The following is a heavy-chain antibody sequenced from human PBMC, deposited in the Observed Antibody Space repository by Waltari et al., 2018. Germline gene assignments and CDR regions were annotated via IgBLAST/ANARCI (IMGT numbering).Heavy chain of an antibody. V-gene: IGHV4-30-2*01. Sequence: QLQLQESGSGLVKPSKTLSRTCAGSGGSISSGGYPWRWIRQPPGKGLEWIGYIYQSGITFHNPSLRSRVTISLDRSKNQFSLKLSSVTAADTAVYYCARGARGGTAPFDYWGQGTLVTVSS. CDR2: IYQSGIT. J-gene: IGHJ4*02. CDR1: GGSISSGGYP. D-gene: IGHD1-1*01. CDR3: ARGARGGTAPFDY.